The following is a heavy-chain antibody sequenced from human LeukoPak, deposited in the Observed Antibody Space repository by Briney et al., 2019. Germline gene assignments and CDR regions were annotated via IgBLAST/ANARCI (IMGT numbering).Heavy chain of an antibody. CDR1: GFTFTNSW. CDR2: IKHDGSVK. CDR3: AGTSYYFHY. V-gene: IGHV3-7*01. Sequence: PGGSLRLSCAASGFTFTNSWMSWVRQAPGKGLEWLANIKHDGSVKNYVASVKGRFTISRDNAKNSVYLQMSSLRVEDTAVYFCAGTSYYFHYWGQGTLVTVSP. J-gene: IGHJ4*02.